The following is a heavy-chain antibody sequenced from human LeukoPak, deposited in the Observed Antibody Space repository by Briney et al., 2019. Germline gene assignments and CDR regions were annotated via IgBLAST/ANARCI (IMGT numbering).Heavy chain of an antibody. CDR3: ARAAGRDPVPPLAMDV. CDR2: INSDGSST. CDR1: GFTFSSYW. Sequence: GGSLRLSCAASGFTFSSYWMHWVRQAPGKGLVWVSRINSDGSSTSYADSVKGRFTISRDNAKNTLYLQMNSLRAEDTAVYYCARAAGRDPVPPLAMDVWGKGTTVTVSS. V-gene: IGHV3-74*01. J-gene: IGHJ6*04. D-gene: IGHD2-2*01.